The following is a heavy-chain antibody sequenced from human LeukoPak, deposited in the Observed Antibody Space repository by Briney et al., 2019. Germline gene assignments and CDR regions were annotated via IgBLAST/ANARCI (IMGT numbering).Heavy chain of an antibody. Sequence: SETLSLTCTVSGGAISSHFWTWIRRPPGKGLEWIGYIHYSGSTNYNPSLKSRLTISIDTSKNHFSLKLSSVTAADTAVYYCARGYNRYAFDIWGQGTMVTVSS. CDR3: ARGYNRYAFDI. V-gene: IGHV4-59*11. J-gene: IGHJ3*02. CDR2: IHYSGST. CDR1: GGAISSHF. D-gene: IGHD3-10*01.